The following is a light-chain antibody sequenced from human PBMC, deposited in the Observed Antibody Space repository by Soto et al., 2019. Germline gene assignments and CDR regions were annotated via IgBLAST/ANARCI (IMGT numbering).Light chain of an antibody. CDR3: QQYGSSSWT. J-gene: IGKJ1*01. CDR1: QSVSSSY. CDR2: GAS. V-gene: IGKV3-20*01. Sequence: EIVLTQSPGTLSLSPGERATLSCRASQSVSSSYFAWYQQRFGQAPRLLIYGASSRATGIPDRFSGSGSGKDFTLTISRLEPEDFAVYYCQQYGSSSWTFGQGTKVDIK.